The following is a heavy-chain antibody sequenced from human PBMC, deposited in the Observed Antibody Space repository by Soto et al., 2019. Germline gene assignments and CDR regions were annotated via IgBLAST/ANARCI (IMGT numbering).Heavy chain of an antibody. D-gene: IGHD2-21*02. V-gene: IGHV3-30-3*01. J-gene: IGHJ4*02. Sequence: QVQLVESGGGVVQPGRSLRLSCAASGFTFSSYAMHWVRQAPGKGREWVAVISYDGSNKYYADSVQGRFTISRDNSKNTLYLQMNSLRAEDTAVYYCARDPVAYCGGDCRTFDYWGQGTLVTVSS. CDR2: ISYDGSNK. CDR3: ARDPVAYCGGDCRTFDY. CDR1: GFTFSSYA.